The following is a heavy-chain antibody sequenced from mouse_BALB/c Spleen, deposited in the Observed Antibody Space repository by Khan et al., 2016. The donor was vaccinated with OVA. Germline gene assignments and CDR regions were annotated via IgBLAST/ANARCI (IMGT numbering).Heavy chain of an antibody. D-gene: IGHD2-9*01. V-gene: IGHV5-6*01. CDR3: TRAYYGNDYYAMDN. Sequence: EVQLVESGGDLVKPGGSLKLSCAASGFNFSNYGMSWVRQTPDKRLEWVASISRDGGYTYYADSVKGRFTISRDNAKNTLYLQMSSLKSEDTAMFYCTRAYYGNDYYAMDNWGQGTSVTVSS. CDR1: GFNFSNYG. CDR2: ISRDGGYT. J-gene: IGHJ4*01.